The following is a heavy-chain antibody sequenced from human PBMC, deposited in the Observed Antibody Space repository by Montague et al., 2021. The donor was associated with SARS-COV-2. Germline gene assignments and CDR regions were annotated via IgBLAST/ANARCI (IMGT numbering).Heavy chain of an antibody. CDR2: INYDGSET. V-gene: IGHV3-7*01. J-gene: IGHJ4*02. CDR1: GFTLYAYW. CDR3: ARNPHRTYFYGSGIYLLNHSFDY. D-gene: IGHD3-10*01. Sequence: SMSISCAASGFTLYAYWMNWVRQAPGKGLEWVANINYDGSETYYVGSVKGRFTISRDNANNALHLQMNNLRAADTAVYFCARNPHRTYFYGSGIYLLNHSFDYWGPGTLVTVSS.